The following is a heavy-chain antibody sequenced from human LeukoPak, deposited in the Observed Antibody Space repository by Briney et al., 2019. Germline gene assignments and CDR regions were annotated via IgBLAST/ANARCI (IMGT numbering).Heavy chain of an antibody. CDR1: GFNFGSYW. J-gene: IGHJ4*02. CDR2: IQQNGGGR. V-gene: IGHV3-7*01. CDR3: ARTFHYYDSSGYWD. Sequence: PGGSLRLSCAASGFNFGSYWMRWVRHAPGKGLEVVAYIQQNGGGRHYVDSVKGRFTISRDNAKNSLYLQMNSLRAEDTAVYYCARTFHYYDSSGYWDWGQGTLVTVSS. D-gene: IGHD3-22*01.